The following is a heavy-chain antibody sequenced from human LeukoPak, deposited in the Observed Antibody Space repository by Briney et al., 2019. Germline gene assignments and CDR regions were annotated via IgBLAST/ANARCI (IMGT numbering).Heavy chain of an antibody. D-gene: IGHD5-18*01. V-gene: IGHV4-39*01. Sequence: TPSETLSLTCTVSGGSIRSSYYYWGWIRQPPGKGLEWIGSIYDSGSTYYNPSLKSRVTISVDTSKNQFSLNLTSVTAADTAVYYCARETEYSSLGYYYYYGMDVWGQGTTVTVSS. J-gene: IGHJ6*02. CDR2: IYDSGST. CDR1: GGSIRSSYYY. CDR3: ARETEYSSLGYYYYYGMDV.